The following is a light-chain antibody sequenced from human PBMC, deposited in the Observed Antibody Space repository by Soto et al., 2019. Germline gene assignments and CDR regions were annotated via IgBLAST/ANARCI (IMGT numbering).Light chain of an antibody. Sequence: EIVFAQSPAPLSLSPGERATLSCRASQNISVYLAWYRQKPGQAPRLLIYAASNRATGIPARFSGSGSGTDFTLTINSLEPEDFAVYYCQQRSNWPSITFGQGTRLEIK. CDR2: AAS. CDR3: QQRSNWPSIT. J-gene: IGKJ5*01. V-gene: IGKV3-11*01. CDR1: QNISVY.